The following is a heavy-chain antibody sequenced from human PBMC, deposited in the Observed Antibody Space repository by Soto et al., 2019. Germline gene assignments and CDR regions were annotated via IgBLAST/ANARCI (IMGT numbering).Heavy chain of an antibody. CDR2: IRSKAYGGTT. CDR3: TRHQNDDIVVVPAAMARDY. J-gene: IGHJ4*02. Sequence: PGGSLRLSCTASGFTFGDYAMSWVRQAPGKGLEWVGFIRSKAYGGTTEYAASAKGRFTISRDDSKSIAYLQMNSLKTEDTAVYYCTRHQNDDIVVVPAAMARDYWGQGTLVTVSS. CDR1: GFTFGDYA. V-gene: IGHV3-49*04. D-gene: IGHD2-2*01.